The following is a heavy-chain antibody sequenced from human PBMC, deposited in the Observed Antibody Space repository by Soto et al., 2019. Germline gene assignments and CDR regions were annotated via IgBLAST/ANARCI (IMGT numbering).Heavy chain of an antibody. V-gene: IGHV1-18*01. Sequence: QVQLVQSGAEVKKPGASVKVSCKASGYTFTSYGISWVRQAPGQGLEWMGWISAYNGNTNYAQKLQGRVTMTTDTATSTADMELRSLRSDDTAVYYCARGPGSSSWYREWGRDAFDIWGQGTMVTVSS. CDR2: ISAYNGNT. CDR3: ARGPGSSSWYREWGRDAFDI. J-gene: IGHJ3*02. D-gene: IGHD6-13*01. CDR1: GYTFTSYG.